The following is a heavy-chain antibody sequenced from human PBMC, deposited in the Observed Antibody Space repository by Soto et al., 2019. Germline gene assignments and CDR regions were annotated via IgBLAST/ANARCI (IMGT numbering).Heavy chain of an antibody. Sequence: GRSLRLSSVVSGFTFSDHYMDCFSQAPGKGLEWLGRIRNRANGYTTEYAASVKGRSTVSRDDSKNALYLQLNSLKTEDTALYYCARERVTMTEFDFWGQGTLVTVSS. J-gene: IGHJ4*02. D-gene: IGHD3-22*01. CDR1: GFTFSDHY. CDR2: IRNRANGYTT. V-gene: IGHV3-72*01. CDR3: ARERVTMTEFDF.